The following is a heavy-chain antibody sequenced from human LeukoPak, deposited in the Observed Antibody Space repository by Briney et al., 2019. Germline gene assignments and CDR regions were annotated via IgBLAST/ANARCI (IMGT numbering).Heavy chain of an antibody. V-gene: IGHV4-59*01. Sequence: SETLSLTCTVSGGSISSYYWSWIRQPPGKGLEWIGYIYYSGSTNYNPSLKSRLTISVDTSKNQFSLKLSSVTAADTAVYYCARASSWYFNLGWFDPWGQGTLVTVSS. CDR1: GGSISSYY. CDR3: ARASSWYFNLGWFDP. D-gene: IGHD6-13*01. CDR2: IYYSGST. J-gene: IGHJ5*02.